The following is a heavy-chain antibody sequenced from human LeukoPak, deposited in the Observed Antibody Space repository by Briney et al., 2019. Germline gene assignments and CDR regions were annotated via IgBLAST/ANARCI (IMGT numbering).Heavy chain of an antibody. D-gene: IGHD1-26*01. CDR1: GYTFTSYA. J-gene: IGHJ4*02. V-gene: IGHV1-3*01. Sequence: ASVKVFCKASGYTFTSYAMDWVRQAPGQRLEWMGWINAGNGNTKYSQKFQGRVTITRDTSASTAYMELSSLRSEDTAVYYCARDRATLVGANGDFDYWGQGTLVTVSS. CDR3: ARDRATLVGANGDFDY. CDR2: INAGNGNT.